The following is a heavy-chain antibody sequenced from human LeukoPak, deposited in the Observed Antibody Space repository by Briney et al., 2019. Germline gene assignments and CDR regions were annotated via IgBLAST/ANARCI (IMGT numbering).Heavy chain of an antibody. CDR3: ASSITIFGVVPSFDY. CDR2: ISGSRSYL. D-gene: IGHD3-3*01. J-gene: IGHJ4*02. CDR1: GFTFSSYS. V-gene: IGHV3-21*01. Sequence: GSLRLSCAASGFTFSSYSMNWVRPAPGKGLEWVSSISGSRSYLYYANSVTGRFTISRNNAKNSLYLQMNSLRAEDTAVYYCASSITIFGVVPSFDYWGQGTLVTVSS.